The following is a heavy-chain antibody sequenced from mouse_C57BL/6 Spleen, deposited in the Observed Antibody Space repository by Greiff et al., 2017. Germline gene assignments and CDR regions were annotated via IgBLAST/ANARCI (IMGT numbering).Heavy chain of an antibody. V-gene: IGHV5-17*01. Sequence: VQLKESGGGLVKPGGSLKLSCAASGFTFSDYGMHWVRQAPEKGLEWVAYISSGSSTIYYADTVKGRFTISRDNAKNTLFLQMTSLRSEDTAMYYCARTYSNFPFGYWGQGTTLTVSS. J-gene: IGHJ2*01. CDR3: ARTYSNFPFGY. D-gene: IGHD2-5*01. CDR1: GFTFSDYG. CDR2: ISSGSSTI.